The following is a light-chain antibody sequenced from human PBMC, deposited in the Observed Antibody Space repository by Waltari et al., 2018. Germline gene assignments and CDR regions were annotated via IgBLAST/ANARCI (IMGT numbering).Light chain of an antibody. CDR3: QQYNDWLT. CDR1: QRVSDD. J-gene: IGKJ4*01. V-gene: IGKV3-15*01. CDR2: RAS. Sequence: EVVMTQSPATLPVSPGQSATLFCRASQRVSDDLAWYQTTPGQPPRLLIYRASSRATGVPARFSGSGSGTEFTLTISNLQSEDSAVYYCQQYNDWLTFGGGTKVE.